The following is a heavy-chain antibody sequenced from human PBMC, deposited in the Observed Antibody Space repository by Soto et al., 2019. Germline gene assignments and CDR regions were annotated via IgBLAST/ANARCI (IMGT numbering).Heavy chain of an antibody. Sequence: GESLRLSCAASGFTFSSYSMNWVRQAPGKGLEWVSYISSSSSTIYYADSVKGRFTISRDNAKNSLYLQMNSLRAADTAVYYCARKKKGLLWFGRGGMDVWGQGTTVTVSS. V-gene: IGHV3-48*01. CDR2: ISSSSSTI. J-gene: IGHJ6*02. D-gene: IGHD3-10*01. CDR3: ARKKKGLLWFGRGGMDV. CDR1: GFTFSSYS.